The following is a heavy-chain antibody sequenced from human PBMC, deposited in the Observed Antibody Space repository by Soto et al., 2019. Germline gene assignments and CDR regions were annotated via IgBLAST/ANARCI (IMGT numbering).Heavy chain of an antibody. Sequence: QVQLVQSGAEVKKPGASVKVSCKASGYTFTSYGISWVRQAPGQGLEWMGWISAYNGNTNYAQKLQGRVTMTTDTAASTGYLGLRSLRSGETAVYYCARGRTFELGDYRAQGPLVTVSS. CDR2: ISAYNGNT. J-gene: IGHJ4*02. CDR1: GYTFTSYG. CDR3: ARGRTFELGDY. D-gene: IGHD1-26*01. V-gene: IGHV1-18*01.